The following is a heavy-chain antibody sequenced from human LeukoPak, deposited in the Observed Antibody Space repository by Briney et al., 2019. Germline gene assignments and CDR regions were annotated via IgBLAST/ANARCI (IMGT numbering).Heavy chain of an antibody. D-gene: IGHD3-10*01. V-gene: IGHV3-48*03. J-gene: IGHJ5*02. Sequence: GGSLRLSCAASGFTFSTSDMHWVRQAPGKGLEWIACISCSGAATYYADSVKGRFTISRDDATNSLYLQMNNLRVADTALYYCAREDVPHYYNSPVVGWFDPWGQGTLVTVSP. CDR1: GFTFSTSD. CDR3: AREDVPHYYNSPVVGWFDP. CDR2: ISCSGAAT.